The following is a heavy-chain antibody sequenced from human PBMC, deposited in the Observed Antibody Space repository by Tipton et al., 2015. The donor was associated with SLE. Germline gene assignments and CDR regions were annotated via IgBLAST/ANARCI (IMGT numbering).Heavy chain of an antibody. D-gene: IGHD3-10*01. CDR3: AREDGYYYGSGSYSHY. V-gene: IGHV3-21*01. CDR1: GFTFSSYS. CDR2: ISSSSSYI. Sequence: SLRLSCAASGFTFSSYSMNWVRQAPGKGLEWVSSISSSSSYIYYADSVKGRFTISRDNAKNSLYLQMNSLRAEDTAVYYCAREDGYYYGSGSYSHYWGQGTLVTVSS. J-gene: IGHJ4*02.